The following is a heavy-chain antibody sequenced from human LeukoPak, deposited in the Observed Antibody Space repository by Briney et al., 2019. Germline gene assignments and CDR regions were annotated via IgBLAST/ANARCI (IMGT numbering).Heavy chain of an antibody. Sequence: PGGSLRLSCAASGFTVSSNYMSWVRQAPGKGLEWVSVIYSGGSTYYADSVKGRFTISRDNSKNTLYLQMNSLSAEDTAVYYCARISSTVMYYYGMDVWGKGTTVTVSS. CDR1: GFTVSSNY. CDR3: ARISSTVMYYYGMDV. V-gene: IGHV3-53*01. D-gene: IGHD4-17*01. J-gene: IGHJ6*04. CDR2: IYSGGST.